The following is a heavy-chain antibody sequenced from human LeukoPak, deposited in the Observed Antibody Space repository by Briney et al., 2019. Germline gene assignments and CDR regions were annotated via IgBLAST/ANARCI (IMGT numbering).Heavy chain of an antibody. CDR2: IDHRGDT. CDR1: GGSFSPYY. CDR3: ARGATISETGYFDS. J-gene: IGHJ4*03. D-gene: IGHD5-24*01. V-gene: IGHV4-34*01. Sequence: PSETLSLTCAVYGGSFSPYYWSWIRQSPGKGLEWIAEIDHRGDTNYNPSVKSRVTISVDTSKNQFSLKLRSLSAADTAVYYCARGATISETGYFDSWGQGTLVTVSS.